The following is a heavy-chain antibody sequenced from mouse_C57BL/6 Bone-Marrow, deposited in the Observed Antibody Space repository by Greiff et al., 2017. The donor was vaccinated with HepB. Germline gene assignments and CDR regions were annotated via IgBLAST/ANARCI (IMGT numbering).Heavy chain of an antibody. Sequence: QVQLKQSGAELVRPGASVTLSCKASGYTFTDYEMHWVKQTPVHGLEWIGAIDPETGGTAYNQKFKGKAILTADKSSSTAYMELRSLTSEDSAVYYCTRWLLYWGQGTTLTVSS. CDR1: GYTFTDYE. CDR3: TRWLLY. J-gene: IGHJ2*01. D-gene: IGHD2-3*01. CDR2: IDPETGGT. V-gene: IGHV1-15*01.